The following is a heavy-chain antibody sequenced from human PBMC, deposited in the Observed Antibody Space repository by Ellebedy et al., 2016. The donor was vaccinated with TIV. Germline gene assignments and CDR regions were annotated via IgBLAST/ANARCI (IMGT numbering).Heavy chain of an antibody. Sequence: ASVKVSCKASGYTFTGYYMHWVRQAPGQGLEWMGWINPNSCSTNYAQKFQGRVTMTRGTSISTAYMELSRLRSDDTAVYYCARCPSSSWYGVGGYWGQGTLVTVSS. CDR1: GYTFTGYY. V-gene: IGHV1-2*02. CDR2: INPNSCST. CDR3: ARCPSSSWYGVGGY. J-gene: IGHJ4*02. D-gene: IGHD6-13*01.